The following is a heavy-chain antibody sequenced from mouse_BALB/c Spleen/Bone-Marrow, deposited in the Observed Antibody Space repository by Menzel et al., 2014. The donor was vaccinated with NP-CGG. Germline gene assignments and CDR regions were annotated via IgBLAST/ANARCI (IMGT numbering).Heavy chain of an antibody. CDR1: GYTFTSYT. CDR2: INPSSGYT. V-gene: IGHV1-4*02. CDR3: ARLNYGNPFAY. D-gene: IGHD2-1*01. J-gene: IGHJ3*01. Sequence: QVQLQQSAAELARPGASVKMSCKASGYTFTSYTMHWVKQRPGQGLEWIGYINPSSGYTDYNQKFNDKTTLTADKSSSTAYVQLSSLTSEDSAVYYCARLNYGNPFAYWGQGTLVTVSA.